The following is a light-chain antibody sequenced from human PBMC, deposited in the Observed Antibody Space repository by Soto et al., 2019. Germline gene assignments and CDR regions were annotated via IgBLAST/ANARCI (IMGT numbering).Light chain of an antibody. Sequence: DIQMTQSPSSLSASVGDRVSITCRASQSISNDLNWYQQKPGKAPKLLIYGASSLQSGVPSRFRGSGSGTDFTSTISRLQPEDFATYSCQQSYSFPITFGQGTRLEIK. V-gene: IGKV1-39*01. CDR1: QSISND. CDR3: QQSYSFPIT. CDR2: GAS. J-gene: IGKJ5*01.